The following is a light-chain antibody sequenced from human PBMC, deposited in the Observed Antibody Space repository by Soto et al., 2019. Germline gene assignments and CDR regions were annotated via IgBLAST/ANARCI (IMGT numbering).Light chain of an antibody. Sequence: MVLELSPGAVSLSPKERATLSCRASQSVSSIYLAWYQQKPGQAPSLLIYATSSRATGIPDRFSGSGSGTDFSLTISRLEPEDFAVYYCQQYGSSSITCGQGTR. CDR3: QQYGSSSIT. CDR1: QSVSSIY. V-gene: IGKV3-20*01. CDR2: ATS. J-gene: IGKJ5*01.